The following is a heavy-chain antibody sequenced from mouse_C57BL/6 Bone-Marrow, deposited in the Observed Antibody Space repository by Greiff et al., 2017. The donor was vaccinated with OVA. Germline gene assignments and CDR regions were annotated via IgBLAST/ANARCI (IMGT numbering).Heavy chain of an antibody. Sequence: VQLQQPGAELVRPGSSVKLSCKASGYTFTSYWMHWVKQRPIQGLEWIGNIDPSDSETHYNQKFKDKATLTVDKSSSTAYMQLSSLTSEDSAVYYCAAVYDGYFWYFDVWGTGTTVTVSS. D-gene: IGHD2-3*01. CDR1: GYTFTSYW. CDR2: IDPSDSET. CDR3: AAVYDGYFWYFDV. V-gene: IGHV1-52*01. J-gene: IGHJ1*03.